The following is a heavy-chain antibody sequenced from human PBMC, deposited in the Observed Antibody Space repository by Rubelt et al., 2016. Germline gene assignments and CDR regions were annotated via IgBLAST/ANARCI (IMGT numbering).Heavy chain of an antibody. CDR2: IHYSGRT. CDR3: ARGGGLSRGVVDFDY. V-gene: IGHV4-34*01. D-gene: IGHD3-16*02. Sequence: QVQLQQWGAGLLKPSETLSLTCAVYGGSFSGYYWSWIRQPPGKGLEWIGEIHYSGRTNHNPSLKNRVTISVDTSKNQFSRVLSSVTAAVRAVEYWARGGGLSRGVVDFDYWGREVLGTVS. J-gene: IGHJ4*02. CDR1: GGSFSGYY.